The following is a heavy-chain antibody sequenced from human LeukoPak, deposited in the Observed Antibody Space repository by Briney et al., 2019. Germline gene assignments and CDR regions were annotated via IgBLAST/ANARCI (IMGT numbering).Heavy chain of an antibody. CDR3: ASLGRFGENLKYYFDY. J-gene: IGHJ4*02. CDR2: IYSGGST. CDR1: GFTVRSNY. D-gene: IGHD3-10*01. V-gene: IGHV3-53*01. Sequence: GGSLRLSCAASGFTVRSNYMSWVRQAPGKGLEWVSVIYSGGSTYYADSVKGRFAISRDNSKNTLYLQMNSLRAEDTAVYYCASLGRFGENLKYYFDYWGQGTLVTVSS.